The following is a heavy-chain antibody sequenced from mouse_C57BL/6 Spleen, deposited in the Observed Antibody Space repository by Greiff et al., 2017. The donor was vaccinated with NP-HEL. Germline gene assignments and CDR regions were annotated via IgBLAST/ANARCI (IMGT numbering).Heavy chain of an antibody. D-gene: IGHD2-4*01. CDR2: INYDGSST. CDR3: AREGYDYDAFDY. V-gene: IGHV5-16*01. J-gene: IGHJ2*01. Sequence: EVKVVESEGGLVQPGSSMKLSCTASGFTFSDYYMAWVRQVPEKGLEWVANINYDGSSTYYLDSLKSRFIISRDNAKNILYLQMSSLKSEDTATYYCAREGYDYDAFDYWGQGTTLTVSS. CDR1: GFTFSDYY.